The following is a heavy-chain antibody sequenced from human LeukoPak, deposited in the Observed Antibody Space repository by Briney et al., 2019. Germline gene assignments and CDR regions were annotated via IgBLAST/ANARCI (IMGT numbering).Heavy chain of an antibody. CDR2: IGTAGDT. Sequence: GGSLRLSCAASGFTFSRYDMHWVRQATGKGLEWVSGIGTAGDTYYAGSVKGRFTISRENAKNSLYLQMNSLTAGDTAVYYCAGAGSETQWRAFDFWGQGALVTVFS. J-gene: IGHJ4*02. D-gene: IGHD6-19*01. CDR3: AGAGSETQWRAFDF. CDR1: GFTFSRYD. V-gene: IGHV3-13*01.